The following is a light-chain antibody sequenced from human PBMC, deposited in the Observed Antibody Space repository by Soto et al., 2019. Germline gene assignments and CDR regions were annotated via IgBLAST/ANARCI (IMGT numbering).Light chain of an antibody. J-gene: IGLJ1*01. V-gene: IGLV2-23*02. CDR1: SSDIGTHNL. CDR2: EVN. Sequence: QSALTQPASVSGSPGQSITISCTGTSSDIGTHNLVSWYQQHPGKAPKLMIYEVNKRPSGVSDRFSGSKSGNTASLTISGLQAEDEADYYCCSYAGSSTLYVFGTGTKLTVL. CDR3: CSYAGSSTLYV.